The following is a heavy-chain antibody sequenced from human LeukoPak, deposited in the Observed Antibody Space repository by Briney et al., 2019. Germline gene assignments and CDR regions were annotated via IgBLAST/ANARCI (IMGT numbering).Heavy chain of an antibody. J-gene: IGHJ4*02. CDR2: IYPGDSKI. CDR3: ARLKFDYYDSSDYPPFDY. D-gene: IGHD3-22*01. Sequence: PGESLKISCKGSGYSFTNYWIGWVRQMPGKGLEWMGIIYPGDSKITYSPSFQGQVTISTDKSISTAYLQWSSLKASDTAMYYCARLKFDYYDSSDYPPFDYWGQGTLVTVSS. CDR1: GYSFTNYW. V-gene: IGHV5-51*01.